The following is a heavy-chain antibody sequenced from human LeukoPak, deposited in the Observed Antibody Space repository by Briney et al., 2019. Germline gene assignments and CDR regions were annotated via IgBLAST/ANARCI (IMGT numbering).Heavy chain of an antibody. V-gene: IGHV3-23*01. Sequence: GGSLRLSCAASGFTFSSYALTWVRQAPGKGLEWVSTISDSGGSTFYAPSVKGRLTISRDNSKNTLYLQMNSLRAEDTAIYYCAKGKYSGSWYFDYWGQGTLVTVSS. CDR1: GFTFSSYA. J-gene: IGHJ4*02. D-gene: IGHD6-13*01. CDR2: ISDSGGST. CDR3: AKGKYSGSWYFDY.